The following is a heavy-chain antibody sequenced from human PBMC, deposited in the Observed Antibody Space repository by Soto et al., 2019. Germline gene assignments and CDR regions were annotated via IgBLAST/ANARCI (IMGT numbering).Heavy chain of an antibody. V-gene: IGHV3-33*06. CDR1: GFTISSYG. Sequence: PGGSLRLTCAASGFTISSYGMHGVRQVPGKGLERVAVIWYDGSNKYYADSVKGRVTISRDNSKNTLYLQMNSLRAEDTAVYYCAKYYRVVVTSHWFDPCGQGTLVTVSS. CDR3: AKYYRVVVTSHWFDP. D-gene: IGHD2-21*02. CDR2: IWYDGSNK. J-gene: IGHJ5*02.